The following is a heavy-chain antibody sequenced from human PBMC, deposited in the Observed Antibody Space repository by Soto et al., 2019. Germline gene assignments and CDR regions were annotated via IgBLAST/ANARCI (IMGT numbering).Heavy chain of an antibody. CDR3: ARGILAAADAYYYYYYGMDV. D-gene: IGHD6-13*01. J-gene: IGHJ6*02. CDR1: GGSFSSYY. V-gene: IGHV4-34*01. Sequence: ASETLSLTCAVSGGSFSSYYWTWIRQPPGKGLEWIGEINPSGSTKYNPSLKSRVTISVDTSKNQFSLKLSSVTAADTAVYYCARGILAAADAYYYYYYGMDVWGQGTTVTVSS. CDR2: INPSGST.